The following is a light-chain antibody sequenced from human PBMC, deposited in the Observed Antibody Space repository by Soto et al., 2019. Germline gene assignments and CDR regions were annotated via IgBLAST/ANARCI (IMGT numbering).Light chain of an antibody. CDR1: QSVSSY. V-gene: IGKV3-11*01. Sequence: EIVLTHSPATLALSPGERSTLSCRASQSVSSYLAWYQQKPGQAPRLLIYDASNRATGIPARFSGTGSGTDFTLTINNLEPEDFAVYYCQVRTNWSIAFGRGTRLEIK. CDR3: QVRTNWSIA. CDR2: DAS. J-gene: IGKJ5*01.